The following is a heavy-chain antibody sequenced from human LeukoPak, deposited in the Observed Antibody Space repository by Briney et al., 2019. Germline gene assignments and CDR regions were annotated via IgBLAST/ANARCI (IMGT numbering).Heavy chain of an antibody. D-gene: IGHD3-22*01. Sequence: GRSLRLSCAASGFTFDDYAMHWVRQAPGKGLEWVSGISWNSGSIAYADSVKGRFTISRDNAKNSLYLQMNSLRAEDMALYYCAKDQNYDSSGALDYWGQGTLVTVSS. J-gene: IGHJ4*02. CDR3: AKDQNYDSSGALDY. CDR2: ISWNSGSI. V-gene: IGHV3-9*03. CDR1: GFTFDDYA.